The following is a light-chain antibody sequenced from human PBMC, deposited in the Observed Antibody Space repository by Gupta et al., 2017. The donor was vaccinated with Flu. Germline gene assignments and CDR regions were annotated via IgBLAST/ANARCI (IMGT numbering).Light chain of an antibody. J-gene: IGKJ5*01. CDR1: QSLSNN. CDR2: GAS. CDR3: QQYDNWPPIT. V-gene: IGKV3-15*01. Sequence: IVLTQSPATLSVSPGERATLSCRASQSLSNNLAWYQQKPGRAPRLLIYGASTRATGTPARFSGSGSGTEFTLTISSLQSEDFAVYYCQQYDNWPPITFGQGTRLEIK.